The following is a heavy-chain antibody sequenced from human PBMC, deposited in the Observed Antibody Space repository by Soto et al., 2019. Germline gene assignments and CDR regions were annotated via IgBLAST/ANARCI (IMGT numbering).Heavy chain of an antibody. CDR2: IYYSGST. J-gene: IGHJ6*02. D-gene: IGHD3-22*01. Sequence: SETLSLTCTVSGGSISSSSYYWGWIRQPPGKGLEWIGSIYYSGSTYYTPSLKSRVTISVDTSKNQFSLKLSSVTAADTAVYYCARKWLLYYGMDVWGQGTTVTVSS. V-gene: IGHV4-39*01. CDR1: GGSISSSSYY. CDR3: ARKWLLYYGMDV.